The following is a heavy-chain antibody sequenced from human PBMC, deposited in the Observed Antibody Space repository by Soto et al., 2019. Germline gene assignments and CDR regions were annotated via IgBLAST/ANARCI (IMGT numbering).Heavy chain of an antibody. J-gene: IGHJ3*02. D-gene: IGHD6-19*01. CDR2: IHGDGSDT. Sequence: ASVRLSCTASGFTFSRYWMHWVRQVPGKGLVWVSRIHGDGSDTSYADSVRGRFTISRDNAKNTLHLQMNNLKVEDTAVYYCARGWPAVGASDVFDNWGQGTMVTVSS. CDR3: ARGWPAVGASDVFDN. CDR1: GFTFSRYW. V-gene: IGHV3-74*01.